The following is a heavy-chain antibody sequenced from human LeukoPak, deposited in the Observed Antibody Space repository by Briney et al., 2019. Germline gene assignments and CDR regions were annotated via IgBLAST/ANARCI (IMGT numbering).Heavy chain of an antibody. Sequence: PGGSLRLSCAASGFTFSSYVLSWVRQAPGKGLEWVGRIRSKTDGGTVDYAAPVKGRFTISRDDSKSTLYLLLNSLIAEDTAVYYCTTEGGWSYYFDYWGQGTLVTVSS. D-gene: IGHD2-15*01. CDR1: GFTFSSYV. CDR3: TTEGGWSYYFDY. J-gene: IGHJ4*02. CDR2: IRSKTDGGTV. V-gene: IGHV3-15*01.